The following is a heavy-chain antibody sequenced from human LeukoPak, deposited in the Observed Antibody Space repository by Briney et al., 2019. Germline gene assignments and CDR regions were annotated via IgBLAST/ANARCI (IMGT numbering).Heavy chain of an antibody. CDR1: GFTFSTYA. D-gene: IGHD5-12*01. CDR2: ISYDGSHK. J-gene: IGHJ6*02. CDR3: ARNLIPGRGYSGYGMDV. V-gene: IGHV3-30-3*01. Sequence: GGSLRLSCAASGFTFSTYAMHWVRQAPGKGLEWVAVISYDGSHKYYADSVKGRFTISRDNSKNTLYLQMNSLRDEDTAVYYCARNLIPGRGYSGYGMDVWGQGTTVTVSS.